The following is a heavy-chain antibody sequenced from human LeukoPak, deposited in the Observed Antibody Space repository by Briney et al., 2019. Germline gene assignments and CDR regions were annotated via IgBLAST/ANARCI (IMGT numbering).Heavy chain of an antibody. Sequence: GGSLRLSCAASGFTFSSYSMNWVRQAPGKGLEWVSSISSSSYIYYADSVKGRFTISRDNAKNSLYLQMNSLRAEDTAVYYCASGGVDFWSGYYTYYFDYWGQGTLVTVSS. CDR1: GFTFSSYS. CDR3: ASGGVDFWSGYYTYYFDY. D-gene: IGHD3-3*01. J-gene: IGHJ4*02. V-gene: IGHV3-21*01. CDR2: ISSSSYI.